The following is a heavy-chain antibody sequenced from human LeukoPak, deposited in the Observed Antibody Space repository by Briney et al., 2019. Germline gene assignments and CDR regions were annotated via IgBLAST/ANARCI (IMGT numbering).Heavy chain of an antibody. J-gene: IGHJ4*02. V-gene: IGHV4-59*01. CDR1: GFTFSSYS. Sequence: GSLRLSCAASGFTFSSYSMNWVRQAPGKGLEWIGYLYESGSTKYNPSLKSRVTMSADTSKNQFSLRLNSVTPADTAVYFCAREDCSGGSCRFDYWGQGTLVTVSS. D-gene: IGHD2-15*01. CDR2: LYESGST. CDR3: AREDCSGGSCRFDY.